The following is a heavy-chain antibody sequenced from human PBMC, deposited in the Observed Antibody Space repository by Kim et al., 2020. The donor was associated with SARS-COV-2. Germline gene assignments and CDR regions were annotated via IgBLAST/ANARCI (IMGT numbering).Heavy chain of an antibody. J-gene: IGHJ5*02. CDR2: LCSDSRT. Sequence: GGSLRLSCAASGFTFSADHMSWVRQAPGKGLEWVSLLCSDSRTFYADSLKGRFTISRDDSRNTAYLEMNSLRPEDTATYYCARHDWFDPWGHGTQATVSS. CDR3: ARHDWFDP. V-gene: IGHV3-53*01. CDR1: GFTFSADH.